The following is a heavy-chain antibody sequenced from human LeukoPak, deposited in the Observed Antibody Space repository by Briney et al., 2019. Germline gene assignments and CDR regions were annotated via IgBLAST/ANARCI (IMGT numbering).Heavy chain of an antibody. D-gene: IGHD1-26*01. CDR1: GFTFSSYS. CDR2: ISAGGGST. Sequence: GGSLRLSCAASGFTFSSYSMNWVRQAPGKGLEWVSGISAGGGSTYYADSVKGRFTISRDNSKNTPYLQMNSLRAEDTAVYYCAKRPYSGSSLQFAYYYMDVWGKGTTVTVSS. J-gene: IGHJ6*03. V-gene: IGHV3-23*01. CDR3: AKRPYSGSSLQFAYYYMDV.